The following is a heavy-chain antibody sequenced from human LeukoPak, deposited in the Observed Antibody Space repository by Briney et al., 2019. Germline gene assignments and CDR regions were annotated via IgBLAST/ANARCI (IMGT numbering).Heavy chain of an antibody. Sequence: PSETLSLTCAVYGGSFSGYYWSWIRQPPGKGLEWIGEINHSGSTNYNPSLKSRVTISVDTSKNQFSLKLSSVTAADTAVYYCARLQGSSSSMDDAFDIWGQGTMVTVSS. J-gene: IGHJ3*02. CDR3: ARLQGSSSSMDDAFDI. CDR1: GGSFSGYY. V-gene: IGHV4-34*01. CDR2: INHSGST. D-gene: IGHD6-6*01.